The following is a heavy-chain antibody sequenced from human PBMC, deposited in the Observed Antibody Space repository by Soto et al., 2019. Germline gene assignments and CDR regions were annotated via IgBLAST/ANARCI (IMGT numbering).Heavy chain of an antibody. Sequence: PSETLSLTCAVYGGSFSGYYWSWIRQPPGKGLEWIGEINHSGSTNYNPSLKSRVTISVDTSKNQFSLKLSSVTAADTAVYYCARRTPPSIVVVPDNWFDPWGQGTLVTVSS. D-gene: IGHD2-2*01. CDR3: ARRTPPSIVVVPDNWFDP. CDR1: GGSFSGYY. J-gene: IGHJ5*02. V-gene: IGHV4-34*01. CDR2: INHSGST.